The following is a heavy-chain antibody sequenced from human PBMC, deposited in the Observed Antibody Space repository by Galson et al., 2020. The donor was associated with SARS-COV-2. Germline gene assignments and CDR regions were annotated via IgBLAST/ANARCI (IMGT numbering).Heavy chain of an antibody. CDR2: IYPGESAT. Sequence: GESLKISCKASGYKFNAFWIGWVRQMPGKGLEWMGIIYPGESATTYSPSFQGQVTMSADKSSGTAYLQWSSLKASDTAMYYCARHGLGGCSATRCYLSYYYYGMDVWGQGTTVTVSS. CDR3: ARHGLGGCSATRCYLSYYYYGMDV. D-gene: IGHD2-15*01. V-gene: IGHV5-51*01. J-gene: IGHJ6*02. CDR1: GYKFNAFW.